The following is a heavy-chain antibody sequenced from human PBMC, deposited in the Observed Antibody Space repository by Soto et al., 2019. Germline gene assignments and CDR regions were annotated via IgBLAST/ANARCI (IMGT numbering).Heavy chain of an antibody. Sequence: QITLKESGPTLVKPTQTLTLTCTFSGFSLSTSGVGVGWIRQPPGKALEGLVIIYWDDDKRYSPSLRGRLPITKDTSKNQVVLTMTNVDPEDTATYFCAHRRIGVSQWNYGDFDYWGQGILVTVSS. V-gene: IGHV2-5*02. CDR2: IYWDDDK. CDR3: AHRRIGVSQWNYGDFDY. CDR1: GFSLSTSGVG. D-gene: IGHD1-7*01. J-gene: IGHJ4*02.